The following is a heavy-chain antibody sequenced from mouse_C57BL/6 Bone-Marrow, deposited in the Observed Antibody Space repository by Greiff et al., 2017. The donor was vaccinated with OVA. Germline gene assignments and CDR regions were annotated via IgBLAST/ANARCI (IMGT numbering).Heavy chain of an antibody. CDR2: INPYNGDT. CDR1: GYSFTGYF. D-gene: IGHD3-3*01. Sequence: VQLQQSGPELVKPGDSVKISCKASGYSFTGYFMNWVMQSHGKSLEWIGRINPYNGDTFYNQKFKGKATLTVDKSSSTSHMELRSLTSEDAAFYYCARRAGVYAMDYWGQGTSVTVSS. CDR3: ARRAGVYAMDY. J-gene: IGHJ4*01. V-gene: IGHV1-20*01.